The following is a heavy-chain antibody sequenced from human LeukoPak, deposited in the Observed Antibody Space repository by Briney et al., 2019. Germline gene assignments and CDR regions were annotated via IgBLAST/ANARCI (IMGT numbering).Heavy chain of an antibody. J-gene: IGHJ4*02. CDR1: GGSFSGYY. V-gene: IGHV4-34*01. D-gene: IGHD3-22*01. CDR2: INHSGST. Sequence: PSETLSLTCAIYGGSFSGYYWSWIRQPPGKGLEWIGEINHSGSTNYNPSLKSRVTISVDKSKNQVSLKLSSVTAADTAVYYCARGPPIDYYDSSGYYYVFDYWGQGTLVTVSS. CDR3: ARGPPIDYYDSSGYYYVFDY.